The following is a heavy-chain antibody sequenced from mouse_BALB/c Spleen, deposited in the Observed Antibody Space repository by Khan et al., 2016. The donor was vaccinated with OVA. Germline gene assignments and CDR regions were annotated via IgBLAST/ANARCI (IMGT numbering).Heavy chain of an antibody. Sequence: EVELVESGGGLVQSGGSRKLSCAASGFTFTSYGMHWIRQAPEKGMEWVAYIRSDSNTIYYADTVKGRFTISRDTPKNTLFLQMTSLRSGDTAMYFCATSYFYGYYFDYWGQGTTLTVSS. CDR1: GFTFTSYG. J-gene: IGHJ2*01. D-gene: IGHD1-1*01. CDR2: IRSDSNTI. CDR3: ATSYFYGYYFDY. V-gene: IGHV5-17*02.